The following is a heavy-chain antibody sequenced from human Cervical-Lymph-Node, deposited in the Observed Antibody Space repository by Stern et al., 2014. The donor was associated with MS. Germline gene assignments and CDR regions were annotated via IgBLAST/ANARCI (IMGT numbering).Heavy chain of an antibody. V-gene: IGHV4-61*02. Sequence: QLQLQESGPGLVKPSQTLSLSCSVSGGSITSGSYYWTWIRQPAGKGPEWIGSIYSTGTTNYNPSLNSRVSMSLDTPENKSPLKVISVTAADTAVYYCARGGEGWNSYYFDYWGQGTLVTVSS. CDR2: IYSTGTT. CDR3: ARGGEGWNSYYFDY. CDR1: GGSITSGSYY. J-gene: IGHJ4*02. D-gene: IGHD1-7*01.